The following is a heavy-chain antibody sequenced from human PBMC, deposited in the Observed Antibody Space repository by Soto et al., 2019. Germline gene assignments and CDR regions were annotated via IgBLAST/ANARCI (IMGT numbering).Heavy chain of an antibody. CDR1: GGSFSGYY. V-gene: IGHV4-34*01. J-gene: IGHJ5*02. CDR3: ARAISSSPSPGLNWFDP. Sequence: SETLSLTCAVFGGSFSGYYWNWIRQPPGKGREWIGTINYSGSTNYNPSLKNRVTISVDTTNIQFSLKLSSVTAADTAVYYCARAISSSPSPGLNWFDPWGQGTLVTVSS. CDR2: INYSGST. D-gene: IGHD6-6*01.